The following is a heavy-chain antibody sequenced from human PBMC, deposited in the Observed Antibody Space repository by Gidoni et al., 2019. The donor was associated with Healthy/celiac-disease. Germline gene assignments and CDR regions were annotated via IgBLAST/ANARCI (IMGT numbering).Heavy chain of an antibody. CDR2: INSDGSST. Sequence: EVQLVESGGGLVQPGGSLRLSCAASGFTFSSYWMHWVRQAPGKGLVWVSRINSDGSSTSYADSVKGRFTISRDNAKNTLYLQMNSLRAEDTAVYYCARDDDPLLEWFAADAFDIWGQGTMVTVSS. CDR1: GFTFSSYW. CDR3: ARDDDPLLEWFAADAFDI. J-gene: IGHJ3*02. D-gene: IGHD3-3*01. V-gene: IGHV3-74*01.